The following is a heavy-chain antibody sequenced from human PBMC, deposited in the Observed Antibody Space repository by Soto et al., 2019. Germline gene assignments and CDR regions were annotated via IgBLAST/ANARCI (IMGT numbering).Heavy chain of an antibody. CDR3: ASADRARWLDH. CDR2: IYYSGDT. Sequence: QVQLQESGPGLVKPSQTLSLTCSVSGGSVSNGAHYWSWIRQRPGKGLEWIGYIYYSGDTQYNPALTGRXTXSXXTSKDQFPLQLTSVTAADAAVSSWASADRARWLDHWGQGTLVTVSS. V-gene: IGHV4-31*03. CDR1: GGSVSNGAHY. J-gene: IGHJ4*02. D-gene: IGHD6-13*01.